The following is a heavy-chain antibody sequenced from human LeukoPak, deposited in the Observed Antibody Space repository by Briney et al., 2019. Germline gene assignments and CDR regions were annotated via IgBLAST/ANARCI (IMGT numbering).Heavy chain of an antibody. CDR2: MNTFNDQT. CDR1: GYSFTRSG. CDR3: ARDPPSIAAAPLDI. D-gene: IGHD6-13*01. V-gene: IGHV1-18*01. J-gene: IGHJ3*02. Sequence: GASVKVSCTASGYSFTRSGISWVRQAPGQGLEWRGWMNTFNDQTNYAQKFQGRLIITTDTSTSTAYMELRSLRSDDTAVYYCARDPPSIAAAPLDIWGQGTVVTVSS.